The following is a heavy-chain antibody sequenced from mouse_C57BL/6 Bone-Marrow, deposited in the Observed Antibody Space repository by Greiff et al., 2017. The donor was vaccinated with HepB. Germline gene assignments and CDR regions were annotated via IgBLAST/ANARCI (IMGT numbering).Heavy chain of an antibody. CDR2: INPSSGYT. D-gene: IGHD2-1*01. Sequence: VQLQESGAELARPGASVKMSCKASGYTFTSYTMHWVKQRPGQGLEWIGYINPSSGYTKYNQKFKDKATLTADKSSSTAYMQLSSLTSEDSAVYYCARFMVPHWYVDVWGTGTTVTVSS. CDR1: GYTFTSYT. J-gene: IGHJ1*03. CDR3: ARFMVPHWYVDV. V-gene: IGHV1-4*01.